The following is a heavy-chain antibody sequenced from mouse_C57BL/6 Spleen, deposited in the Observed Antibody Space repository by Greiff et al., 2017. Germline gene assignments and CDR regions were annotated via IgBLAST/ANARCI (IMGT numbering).Heavy chain of an antibody. J-gene: IGHJ2*01. CDR1: GYTFTDYE. V-gene: IGHV1-15*01. D-gene: IGHD2-2*01. Sequence: VQLQESGAELVRPGASVTLSCKASGYTFTDYEMHWVKQTPVHGLEWIGAIDPETGGTAYNQKFKGKAILTADKSSSTAYMELRSLTSEDSAVYYCTRSNNGYPFDYWGQGTTLTVSS. CDR2: IDPETGGT. CDR3: TRSNNGYPFDY.